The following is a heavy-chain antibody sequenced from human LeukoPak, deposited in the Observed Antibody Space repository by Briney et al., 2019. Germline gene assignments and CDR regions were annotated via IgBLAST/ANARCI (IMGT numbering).Heavy chain of an antibody. CDR2: INPNSGGT. V-gene: IGHV1-2*02. D-gene: IGHD3-22*01. J-gene: IGHJ4*02. CDR3: ATDYYYDSSGSYYTVDY. CDR1: GYTFTAYY. Sequence: ASVKVSCKASGYTFTAYYIHWVRQAPGQGLEWMGWINPNSGGTNYAQKFQGRVTMTRDTSISTAYMELSRLRSDDTAVYYCATDYYYDSSGSYYTVDYWGQGTLVTVSS.